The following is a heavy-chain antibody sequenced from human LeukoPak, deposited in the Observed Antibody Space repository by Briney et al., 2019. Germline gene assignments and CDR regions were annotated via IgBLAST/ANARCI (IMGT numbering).Heavy chain of an antibody. D-gene: IGHD3-22*01. Sequence: ASVKVSCKASGGTFSSYAISWVRQAPGQGLEWMGRIIPILGIANYAQKFQGRVTITADTSTSTAYMELSRLRSEDTAVYYCARGWDSSGQIPFFYWGQGTLVTVSS. V-gene: IGHV1-69*04. CDR2: IIPILGIA. CDR3: ARGWDSSGQIPFFY. J-gene: IGHJ4*02. CDR1: GGTFSSYA.